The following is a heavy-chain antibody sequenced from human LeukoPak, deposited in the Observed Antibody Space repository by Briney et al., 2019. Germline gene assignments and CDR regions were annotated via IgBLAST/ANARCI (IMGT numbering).Heavy chain of an antibody. J-gene: IGHJ4*02. V-gene: IGHV4-34*01. Sequence: SETLSLTCAVYGGSSSGYYWSWIRQPPGKGLEWIGEINHSGSTNYNPSLKSRVTISVDTSKNQFSLKLSSVTAADTAVYYCARGRRITMVRGVISLPAFDYWGQGTLVTVSS. CDR3: ARGRRITMVRGVISLPAFDY. D-gene: IGHD3-10*01. CDR1: GGSSSGYY. CDR2: INHSGST.